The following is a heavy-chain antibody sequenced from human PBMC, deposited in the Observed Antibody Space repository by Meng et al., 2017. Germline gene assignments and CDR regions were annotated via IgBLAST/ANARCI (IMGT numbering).Heavy chain of an antibody. J-gene: IGHJ4*02. D-gene: IGHD3-16*02. CDR3: ARDVIGAED. V-gene: IGHV4-34*01. Sequence: GSLRLSCAVYGGSFSGYYWSWIRQPPGKGLEWIGEINHSGSTNYNPSPKSRVTISVDTSKNQFSLKLSSVTAADTAVYYCARDVIGAEDWGQGTLVTVSS. CDR1: GGSFSGYY. CDR2: INHSGST.